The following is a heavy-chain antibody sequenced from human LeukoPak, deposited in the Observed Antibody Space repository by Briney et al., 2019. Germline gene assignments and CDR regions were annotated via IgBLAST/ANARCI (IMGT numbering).Heavy chain of an antibody. J-gene: IGHJ4*02. Sequence: GGSLRLFCAAAWFTVSSNCMSWVRQTPGKGLEWVSVIYSGDITYYADSVKGRFTISRDNSKNTLYLQMNSLRAEDTAVYYCARKGVAVAGPLDYWGQGTLVTVSS. CDR3: ARKGVAVAGPLDY. D-gene: IGHD6-19*01. V-gene: IGHV3-53*01. CDR1: WFTVSSNC. CDR2: IYSGDIT.